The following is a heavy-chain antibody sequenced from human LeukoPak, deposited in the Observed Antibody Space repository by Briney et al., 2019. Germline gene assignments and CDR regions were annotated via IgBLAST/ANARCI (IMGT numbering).Heavy chain of an antibody. CDR2: IYSGGST. D-gene: IGHD3-9*01. CDR1: GFTVSSNY. V-gene: IGHV3-53*01. Sequence: PGGSLRLSCAASGFTVSSNYMSWVRQAPGKGLEWVSVIYSGGSTYYADSVKGRFTISRDNSKNTLYLQMNSLRAEDTAVYYCASRLRYFDWWFDYWGQGTLVTVSS. J-gene: IGHJ4*02. CDR3: ASRLRYFDWWFDY.